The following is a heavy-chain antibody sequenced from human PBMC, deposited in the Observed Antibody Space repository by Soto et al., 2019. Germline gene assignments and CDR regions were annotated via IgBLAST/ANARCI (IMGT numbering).Heavy chain of an antibody. D-gene: IGHD2-21*02. CDR3: ARDSLRVTQAHSDGMDV. CDR2: IWYDGSNK. Sequence: GGSLRLSCAASGFTFSSYGMHWVRQAPGKGLEWVAVIWYDGSNKYYADSVKGRFTISRDNSKNTLYLQMNSLRAEDTAVYYCARDSLRVTQAHSDGMDVWGQGTTVTV. J-gene: IGHJ6*02. CDR1: GFTFSSYG. V-gene: IGHV3-33*01.